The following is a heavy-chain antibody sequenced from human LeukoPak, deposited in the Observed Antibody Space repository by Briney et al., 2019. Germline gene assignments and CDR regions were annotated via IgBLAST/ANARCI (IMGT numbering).Heavy chain of an antibody. Sequence: PSGTLSLTCAVYGGSFSGYYWSWIRQPPGKGLEWIGEINHSGSTNYNPSLKSRVTISVDTSKNQFSLKLSSVTAADTAVYYCARFNSSSWSYYFDYWGQGALVTVSS. CDR2: INHSGST. CDR3: ARFNSSSWSYYFDY. D-gene: IGHD6-13*01. V-gene: IGHV4-34*01. J-gene: IGHJ4*02. CDR1: GGSFSGYY.